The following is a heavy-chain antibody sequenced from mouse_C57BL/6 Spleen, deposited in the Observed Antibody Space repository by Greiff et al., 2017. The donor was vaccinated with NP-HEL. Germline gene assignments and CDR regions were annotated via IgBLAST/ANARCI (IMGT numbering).Heavy chain of an antibody. CDR1: GFTFTDYY. CDR3: ARYGVWSSYAMDY. V-gene: IGHV7-3*01. D-gene: IGHD2-10*02. J-gene: IGHJ4*01. CDR2: IRNKANGYTT. Sequence: EVKLMESGGGLVQPGGSLSLSCAASGFTFTDYYMSWVRQPPGKALEWLGFIRNKANGYTTEYSASVKGRFTISRDNSQSILYLQMNALRAEDSATYYCARYGVWSSYAMDYWGQGTSVTVSS.